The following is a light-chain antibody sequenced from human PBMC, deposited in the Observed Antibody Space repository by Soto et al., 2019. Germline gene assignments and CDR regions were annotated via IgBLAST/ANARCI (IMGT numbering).Light chain of an antibody. V-gene: IGKV3-11*01. CDR1: QSFRGL. J-gene: IGKJ5*01. Sequence: EVVLTQSPVTLSSSPGERATLSCRASQSFRGLLAWYQQKPGQAPRLLIYDAYNRATGIPPRFSGSGSGTDFTLTISRLEPEDFAVYYCQQRSNWPGITFGQGTRLEI. CDR3: QQRSNWPGIT. CDR2: DAY.